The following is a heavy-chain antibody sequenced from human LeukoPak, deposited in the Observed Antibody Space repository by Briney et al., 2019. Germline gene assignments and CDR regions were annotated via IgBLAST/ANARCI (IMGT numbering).Heavy chain of an antibody. Sequence: ASVKVSCKASGYTFTSYDINWVRQATGQGLEWMGWMNPNSGNTGYAQKFQGRVTITRNTSISTAYMELSSLRSEDTAVYYCARGSDSGSYYGGSDFDYWGQGTLVTVSS. V-gene: IGHV1-8*03. CDR2: MNPNSGNT. CDR1: GYTFTSYD. CDR3: ARGSDSGSYYGGSDFDY. J-gene: IGHJ4*02. D-gene: IGHD1-26*01.